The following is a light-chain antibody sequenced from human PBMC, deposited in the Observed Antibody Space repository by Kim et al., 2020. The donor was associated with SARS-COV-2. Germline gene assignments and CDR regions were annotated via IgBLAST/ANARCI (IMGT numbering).Light chain of an antibody. Sequence: QSALTQPASVSGSPGQSITISCTGTSSDVGDYDYVSWYQQHPGKAPKLMIFDVSYRPSGVSDRFSGSKSGNTASLTISGLRAEDEADYYCSSYTARSIRVFGGGTKLTVL. CDR1: SSDVGDYDY. CDR2: DVS. V-gene: IGLV2-14*01. J-gene: IGLJ3*02. CDR3: SSYTARSIRV.